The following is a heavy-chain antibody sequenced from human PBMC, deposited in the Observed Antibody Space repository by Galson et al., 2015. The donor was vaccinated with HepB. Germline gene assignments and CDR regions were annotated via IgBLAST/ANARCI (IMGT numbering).Heavy chain of an antibody. CDR2: IGAPGDT. V-gene: IGHV3-13*04. CDR3: ARGAYGDANWSFDL. CDR1: GFTFSSHD. Sequence: SLRLSCAASGFTFSSHDMHWVRQSTGQGLEWVSAIGAPGDTYYPASVQGRFTISRENAKNSLYLQMNSLTAGDTAVYYCARGAYGDANWSFDLWGRGNLVTVSS. D-gene: IGHD4-17*01. J-gene: IGHJ2*01.